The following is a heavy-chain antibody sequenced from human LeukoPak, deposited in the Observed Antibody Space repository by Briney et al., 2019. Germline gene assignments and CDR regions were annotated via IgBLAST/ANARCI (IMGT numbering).Heavy chain of an antibody. J-gene: IGHJ6*02. V-gene: IGHV4-34*01. CDR2: INHSGST. Sequence: SETLSLTCAVYGGSFSGYYWSWIRQPPGKGLEWIGEINHSGSTNYNPSHKSRVTISVDTSKNQFSLKLSSVTAADTAVYYCARGPRFLEWFANVYYYYGMDVWGQGTTVTVSS. CDR3: ARGPRFLEWFANVYYYYGMDV. D-gene: IGHD3-3*01. CDR1: GGSFSGYY.